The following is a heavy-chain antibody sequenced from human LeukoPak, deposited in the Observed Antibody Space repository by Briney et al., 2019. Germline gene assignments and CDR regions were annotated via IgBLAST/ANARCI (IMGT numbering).Heavy chain of an antibody. Sequence: PSGTPSPTCTVSGGSISSSSYYWGWIRQPPGKGLEWIGSIYYSGSTYYNPSLKSRVTISVDTSKNQFSLKLSSVTAADTAVYYCARHGDSSGYYFLDYWGQGTLVTVSS. D-gene: IGHD3-22*01. J-gene: IGHJ4*02. CDR2: IYYSGST. V-gene: IGHV4-39*01. CDR1: GGSISSSSYY. CDR3: ARHGDSSGYYFLDY.